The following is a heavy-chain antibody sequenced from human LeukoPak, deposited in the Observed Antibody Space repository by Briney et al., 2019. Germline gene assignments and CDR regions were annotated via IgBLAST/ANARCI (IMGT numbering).Heavy chain of an antibody. CDR2: IYYSGRT. CDR3: ARGGDLGYCSSTSCSNWFDP. D-gene: IGHD2-2*01. V-gene: IGHV4-59*01. J-gene: IGHJ5*02. Sequence: SETLSLTCTVSGGSISSNYWSWIRHPQGKGLEWIGYIYYSGRTNYNPSLKSRVTISVDTSKSQFSLKLSSVTAADTAVYYCARGGDLGYCSSTSCSNWFDPWGQGTLVTVSS. CDR1: GGSISSNY.